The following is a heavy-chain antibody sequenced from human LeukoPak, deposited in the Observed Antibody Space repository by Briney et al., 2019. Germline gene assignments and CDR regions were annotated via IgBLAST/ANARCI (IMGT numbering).Heavy chain of an antibody. D-gene: IGHD6-13*01. CDR3: VRVDGSSSCPDY. CDR1: GFTLSSYW. Sequence: GGSLRLSCAASGFTLSSYWMRWVRQAPGRGLEWVANIKQDGSETYYVDSVKGRFTISRDNAKNLLYLEMNSLRAEDTALYYCVRVDGSSSCPDYWGQGTLVTVSS. CDR2: IKQDGSET. V-gene: IGHV3-7*01. J-gene: IGHJ4*02.